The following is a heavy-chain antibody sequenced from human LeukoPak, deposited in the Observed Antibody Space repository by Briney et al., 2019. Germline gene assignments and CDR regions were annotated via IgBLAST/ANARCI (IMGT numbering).Heavy chain of an antibody. CDR1: GGSISSSSYY. V-gene: IGHV4-39*07. J-gene: IGHJ4*02. Sequence: PSETLSLTCTVSGGSISSSSYYWGWIRQPPGKGLEWVGSIYYSGTTYYNPSLKSRVTISVDTSKNQFSLRLSSVTAADTAVYYCARDLGYWGQGTLVTVSS. CDR3: ARDLGY. CDR2: IYYSGTT.